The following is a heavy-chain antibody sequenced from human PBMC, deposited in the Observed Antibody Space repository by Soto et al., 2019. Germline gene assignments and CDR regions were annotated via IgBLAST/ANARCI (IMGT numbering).Heavy chain of an antibody. V-gene: IGHV3-23*01. CDR3: AKGDLFVGGTLYLMDF. CDR1: LSSYA. CDR2: ISVSGGST. Sequence: GGSLRLSCAVSLSSYAMTWVRHAPGKGLGWVAGISVSGGSTNYAVSVKGRFTISRDNDKNTVYLQMNSLRAEDTAVYYCAKGDLFVGGTLYLMDFSAQGTTVPGSS. D-gene: IGHD3-16*01. J-gene: IGHJ6*02.